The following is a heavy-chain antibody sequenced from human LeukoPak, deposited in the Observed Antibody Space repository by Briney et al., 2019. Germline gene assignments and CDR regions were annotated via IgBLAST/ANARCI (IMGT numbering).Heavy chain of an antibody. CDR3: AREGDPTENWFDP. D-gene: IGHD2-21*02. CDR2: ISAYNGNT. V-gene: IGHV1-18*01. J-gene: IGHJ5*02. Sequence: ASVKVSCTASGYTFTSYGISWVLQAPAQGLEWMGWISAYNGNTNYAQKLQGRVTMTTDTSTSTAYMELRSLRSDDTAVYYCAREGDPTENWFDPWGQGTLVTVSS. CDR1: GYTFTSYG.